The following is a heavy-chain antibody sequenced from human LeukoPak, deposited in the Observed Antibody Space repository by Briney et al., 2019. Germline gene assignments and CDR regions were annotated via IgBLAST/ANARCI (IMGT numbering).Heavy chain of an antibody. CDR1: GFNFSNYW. V-gene: IGHV3-7*03. CDR2: INRDGSEK. Sequence: GGSLRLSCAASGFNFSNYWMSWVRQTPGKGLEWVANINRDGSEKYYVDSVEDQFTISRDNAKNSLFLQMNSLRVEDTAVYYCARRRGYSYGRNNYYFDYWGQGTLVTVSS. J-gene: IGHJ4*02. CDR3: ARRRGYSYGRNNYYFDY. D-gene: IGHD5-18*01.